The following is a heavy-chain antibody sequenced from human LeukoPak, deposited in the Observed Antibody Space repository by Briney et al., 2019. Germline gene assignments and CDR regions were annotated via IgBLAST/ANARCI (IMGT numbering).Heavy chain of an antibody. V-gene: IGHV3-7*01. CDR3: ARDSGRREDY. J-gene: IGHJ4*02. Sequence: GGSLRLSCAASGFTFSSYWMTWVRQAPGKGLAWVADINQDGSGKYYVDSVKGRFTISRDNAKNSLYLQMNSLRAEDTAVYYCARDSGRREDYWGQGTLVTVSS. CDR2: INQDGSGK. D-gene: IGHD1-26*01. CDR1: GFTFSSYW.